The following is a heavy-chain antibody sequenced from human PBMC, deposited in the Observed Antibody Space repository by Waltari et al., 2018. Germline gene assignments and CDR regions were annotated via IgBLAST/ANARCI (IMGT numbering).Heavy chain of an antibody. CDR3: ARTSLVGATLDY. V-gene: IGHV1-18*01. D-gene: IGHD1-26*01. Sequence: QVQLVQSGGEVKKPGASVKVSCKTSGYNFTIYGISWVRQAPGQGFEWMGWVTVHNGNTDYAQKFQGRVTMTTDRSTSTAYMEVRNLTSDDTGVYYCARTSLVGATLDYWDQGALVIVSS. CDR2: VTVHNGNT. J-gene: IGHJ4*02. CDR1: GYNFTIYG.